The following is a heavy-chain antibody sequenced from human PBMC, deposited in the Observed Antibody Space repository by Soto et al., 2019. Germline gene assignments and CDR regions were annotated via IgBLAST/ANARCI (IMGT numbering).Heavy chain of an antibody. CDR3: ARGVSTVTTFHFDY. D-gene: IGHD4-17*01. V-gene: IGHV4-30-4*01. CDR2: IYYSGST. CDR1: GVSISSGDYY. J-gene: IGHJ4*02. Sequence: SETLSLTCTVSGVSISSGDYYWSWIRQPPGKGLEWIGYIYYSGSTYYNPSLKSRVTISVDTSKNQFSLKLSSVTAADTSVYYCARGVSTVTTFHFDYWGQGTLVTVSS.